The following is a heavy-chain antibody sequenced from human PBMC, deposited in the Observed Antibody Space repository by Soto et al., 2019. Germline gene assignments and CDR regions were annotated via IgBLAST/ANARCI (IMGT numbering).Heavy chain of an antibody. Sequence: LSLTCIVSGGSISSYYWTWTRQPPGKGLEWIGYIYYSGSTNYNPSLKSRVTISVDTSKNQFSLKLSSVTAADTAVYYCARRYGASFDYWGQGTLVTVSS. CDR1: GGSISSYY. CDR2: IYYSGST. V-gene: IGHV4-59*01. CDR3: ARRYGASFDY. D-gene: IGHD4-17*01. J-gene: IGHJ4*02.